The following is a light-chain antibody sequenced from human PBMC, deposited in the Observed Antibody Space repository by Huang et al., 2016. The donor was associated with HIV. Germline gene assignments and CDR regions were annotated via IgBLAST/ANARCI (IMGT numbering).Light chain of an antibody. V-gene: IGKV3-20*01. CDR2: GAS. J-gene: IGKJ2*01. CDR3: QQYGSSPPNT. CDR1: QSVTSNS. Sequence: EIVFTQSPGTLSLSPGERATLSCRASQSVTSNSLAWYQQKPGQAPRLLIFGASSRASGIPDRFSGSGSETDFTLTITRLEPEDFAVYYCQQYGSSPPNTFGQGTKLEIK.